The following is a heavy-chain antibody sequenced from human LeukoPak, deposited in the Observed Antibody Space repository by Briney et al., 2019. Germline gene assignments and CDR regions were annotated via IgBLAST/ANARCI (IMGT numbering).Heavy chain of an antibody. Sequence: PGGSLRLSCASSGFSFRKYAMHWVRQAPGKGLEWVSFIRFDGSNKYYADSVKGRFTTSRDNSKKTLYLQMNRLTGEDTAVYYCATVGEEYGDLYFFDHWGQGTLVTVST. CDR3: ATVGEEYGDLYFFDH. V-gene: IGHV3-30*02. J-gene: IGHJ4*02. CDR2: IRFDGSNK. CDR1: GFSFRKYA. D-gene: IGHD4-17*01.